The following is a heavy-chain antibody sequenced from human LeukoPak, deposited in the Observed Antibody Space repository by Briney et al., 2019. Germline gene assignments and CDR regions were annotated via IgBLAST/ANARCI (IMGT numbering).Heavy chain of an antibody. J-gene: IGHJ5*02. V-gene: IGHV3-21*01. CDR3: ARGVMPQLPDWFDP. CDR2: ISSGSSYI. Sequence: GGSLRLSCAASGFTFSTYWMNWVRQAPGKGLEWVSSISSGSSYIYYADSVKGRFTISRDNAKNSLYLQMNSLRAEDTAVYYCARGVMPQLPDWFDPWGQGTLVTVSS. CDR1: GFTFSTYW. D-gene: IGHD2-2*01.